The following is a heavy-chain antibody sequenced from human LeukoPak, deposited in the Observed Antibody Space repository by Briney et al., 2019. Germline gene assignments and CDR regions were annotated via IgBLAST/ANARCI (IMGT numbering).Heavy chain of an antibody. J-gene: IGHJ6*02. D-gene: IGHD3-10*01. CDR3: ARIGTTARGPAGLDV. CDR1: GFTFSSYE. Sequence: GGSLTLSCAASGFTFSSYEMNWVRQAPGKGLEWVSYIASGGGANRFYSESVKGRFTISRDNAKNSLYLHMNSLRAEDTGVYYCARIGTTARGPAGLDVWGQGTTVTVSS. CDR2: IASGGGANR. V-gene: IGHV3-48*03.